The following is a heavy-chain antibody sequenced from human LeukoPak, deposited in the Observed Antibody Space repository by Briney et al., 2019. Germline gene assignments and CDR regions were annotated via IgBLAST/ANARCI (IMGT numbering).Heavy chain of an antibody. Sequence: GGSLRLSCAASGFTFSSYNMNWVRQAPGKGLEWVSSITSGSSYRFYADSVKGRFTISRDNAKNTLYLQMNSLRAEDTAVYYCARLRWFNDAFDIWGQGTMVTVSS. J-gene: IGHJ3*02. V-gene: IGHV3-21*01. CDR3: ARLRWFNDAFDI. D-gene: IGHD4-23*01. CDR1: GFTFSSYN. CDR2: ITSGSSYR.